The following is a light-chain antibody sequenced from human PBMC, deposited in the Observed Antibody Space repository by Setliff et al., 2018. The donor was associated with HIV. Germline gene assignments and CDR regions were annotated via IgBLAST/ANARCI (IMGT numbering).Light chain of an antibody. CDR2: EVF. CDR1: GSNIGSFNY. V-gene: IGLV2-11*01. Sequence: QSALTQPPSASGSPGQSVTISCTGSGSNIGSFNYVSWYQQYPDKAPRLLIYEVFNRPSGVPGRFSGSKSGNTASLTISGLQAEDEADYYCCSYAGSYTPVIFGGGTKVTVL. CDR3: CSYAGSYTPVI. J-gene: IGLJ2*01.